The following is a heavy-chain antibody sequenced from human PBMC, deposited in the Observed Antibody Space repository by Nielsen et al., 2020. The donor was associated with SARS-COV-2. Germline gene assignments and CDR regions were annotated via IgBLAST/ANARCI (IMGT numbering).Heavy chain of an antibody. CDR1: GGSISSYY. Sequence: SETLSLTCTVSGGSISSYYWSWIRQPPGKGLEWIGYIFYNGRTHYNPSLRSRLTISIDTSKNQFSLTLSSVTAADTAVYYCARLQGDYTKPWGHYYYYMDVWGKGTTVTVSS. D-gene: IGHD2-2*02. V-gene: IGHV4-59*08. CDR2: IFYNGRT. J-gene: IGHJ6*03. CDR3: ARLQGDYTKPWGHYYYYMDV.